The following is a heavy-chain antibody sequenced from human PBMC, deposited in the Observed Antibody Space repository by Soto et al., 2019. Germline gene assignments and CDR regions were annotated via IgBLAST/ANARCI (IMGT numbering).Heavy chain of an antibody. CDR2: ISSSSSYI. J-gene: IGHJ5*02. CDR1: GFTFSSYS. Sequence: GGSLRLSCAASGFTFSSYSMNLVRQAPGKGLEWVSSISSSSSYIYYADSVKGRFTISRDNAKNSLYLHMNSVRAEDTAVYYWARTDFWSGYYEFNWFDPWGQGTMVTVSS. D-gene: IGHD3-3*01. CDR3: ARTDFWSGYYEFNWFDP. V-gene: IGHV3-21*01.